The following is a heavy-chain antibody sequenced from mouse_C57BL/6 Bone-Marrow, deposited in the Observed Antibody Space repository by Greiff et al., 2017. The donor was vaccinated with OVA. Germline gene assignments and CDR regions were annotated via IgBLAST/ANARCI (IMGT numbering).Heavy chain of an antibody. J-gene: IGHJ3*01. V-gene: IGHV14-2*01. D-gene: IGHD2-2*01. CDR3: ARSMVSAWFAD. CDR2: IDPEDGDT. CDR1: GFNIKDYY. Sequence: VQLQQSGAELVKPGASVKLSCTASGFNIKDYYMHWVKQRPEQGLEWIGWIDPEDGDTKYAPKFQGKATITADTSSNTAYLQLSSLTSEDTAVYYCARSMVSAWFADWGQGTMVTVSA.